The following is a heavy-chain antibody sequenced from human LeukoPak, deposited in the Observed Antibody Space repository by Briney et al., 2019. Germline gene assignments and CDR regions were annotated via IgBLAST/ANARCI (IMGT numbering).Heavy chain of an antibody. CDR1: GFIFSSYA. V-gene: IGHV4-31*02. CDR3: ARDRYTVVSWYFDL. J-gene: IGHJ2*01. D-gene: IGHD4-23*01. CDR2: IYYSGST. Sequence: LRLSCAASGFIFSSYAMSWVRQHPGKGLEWIGYIYYSGSTYYNPSLKSRVTISVDTSKNQFSLKLSSVTAADTAVYYCARDRYTVVSWYFDLWGRGTLVTVSS.